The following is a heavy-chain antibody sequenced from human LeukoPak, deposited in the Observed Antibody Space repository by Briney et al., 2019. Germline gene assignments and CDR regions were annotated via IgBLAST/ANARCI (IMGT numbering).Heavy chain of an antibody. CDR1: EVTFSSYA. CDR2: ISYDGSNK. V-gene: IGHV3-30*04. J-gene: IGHJ4*02. D-gene: IGHD1-1*01. CDR3: AREGGVLDY. Sequence: GGSLRLSCAASEVTFSSYAMHWVRQAPGKGLEWVAVISYDGSNKYYADSVKGRFTISRDNSKNTLYLQMNSLRAEDTAVYYCAREGGVLDYWGQGTLVTVSS.